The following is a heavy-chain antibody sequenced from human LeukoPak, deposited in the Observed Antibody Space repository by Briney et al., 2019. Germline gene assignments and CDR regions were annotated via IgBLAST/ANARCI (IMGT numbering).Heavy chain of an antibody. CDR2: IYCSGST. V-gene: IGHV4-59*01. J-gene: IGHJ4*02. D-gene: IGHD3-3*01. CDR1: GGSISSYY. Sequence: SETLSLTCTVSGGSISSYYWSWIRQPPGEGLEWIGYIYCSGSTNYNPSLKSRVTISVDTSKNQFSLKLSSVTAADTAVYYCARYYDFWSGYSDYYFDYWGQGTLVTVSS. CDR3: ARYYDFWSGYSDYYFDY.